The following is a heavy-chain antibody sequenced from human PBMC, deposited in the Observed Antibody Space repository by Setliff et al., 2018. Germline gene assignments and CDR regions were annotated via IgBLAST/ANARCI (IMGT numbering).Heavy chain of an antibody. CDR2: IRSKANSYAI. J-gene: IGHJ4*02. V-gene: IGHV3-73*01. Sequence: PGESLKISCAASGFTFSGSAMHWVRQATGKGLEWVGRIRSKANSYAIAYAASVEGRFTISRDDSKNMAYLQMNSLRTEDTAVYYCTRRSANSSADWGQGTLVTVSS. CDR1: GFTFSGSA. CDR3: TRRSANSSAD. D-gene: IGHD6-19*01.